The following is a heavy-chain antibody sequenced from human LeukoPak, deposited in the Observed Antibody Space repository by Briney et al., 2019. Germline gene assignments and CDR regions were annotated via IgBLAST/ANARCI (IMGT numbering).Heavy chain of an antibody. V-gene: IGHV3-21*01. CDR3: ARDNPVTAPTDY. CDR2: ISSSSSYI. D-gene: IGHD2-21*02. J-gene: IGHJ4*02. Sequence: GGSLRLSCAASGFTFSSYSMNWVRQAPGKGLEWVSSISSSSSYIYYADSVKGRFTISRDNAKNSLYLQMNSLRAEDTAAYYCARDNPVTAPTDYWGQGTLVTVSS. CDR1: GFTFSSYS.